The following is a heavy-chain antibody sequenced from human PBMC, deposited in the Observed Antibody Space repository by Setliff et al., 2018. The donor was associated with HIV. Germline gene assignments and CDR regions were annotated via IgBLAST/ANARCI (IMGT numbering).Heavy chain of an antibody. V-gene: IGHV3-23*01. D-gene: IGHD4-17*01. CDR3: AKGRRATMVTSIYYMDV. Sequence: GESLKISCAASGFIVTDYGMTWVRQAPGKGLEWVSAIIESGGTFYTDSVKGRFTISRDNSKNTLYLQMNSLRAEDTAVYFCAKGRRATMVTSIYYMDVWGKGTTVTVSS. J-gene: IGHJ6*03. CDR2: IIESGGT. CDR1: GFIVTDYG.